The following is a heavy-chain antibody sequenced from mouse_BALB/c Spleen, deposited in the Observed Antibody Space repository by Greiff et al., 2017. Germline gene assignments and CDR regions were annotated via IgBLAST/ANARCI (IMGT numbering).Heavy chain of an antibody. CDR3: ARDYYGRIDD. CDR1: GYTFTSYW. V-gene: IGHV1-7*01. J-gene: IGHJ2*01. D-gene: IGHD1-1*01. CDR2: INPSTGYT. Sequence: QVQLQQSGAELAKPGASVKMSRKASGYTFTSYWMHWVKQRPGQGLEWIGYINPSTGYTEYNQKFKDKATLTADKSSSTAYMQLSSLTSEDSAVYYCARDYYGRIDDWGQGTTLTGSS.